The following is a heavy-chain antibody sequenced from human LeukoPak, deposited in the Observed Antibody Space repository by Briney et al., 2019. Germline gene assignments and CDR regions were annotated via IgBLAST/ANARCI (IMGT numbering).Heavy chain of an antibody. Sequence: SETLSFTSTVSGCSSSSYYWSWIRPPPGKGLEWIGYIYTSGSTNYKPSLKSRVTISVDTSKNQFSLQLSSVTAADTAVYYCARQGSRRGVLYFDYWGQGTLVTVS. J-gene: IGHJ4*02. D-gene: IGHD3-10*01. V-gene: IGHV4-4*09. CDR1: GCSSSSYY. CDR3: ARQGSRRGVLYFDY. CDR2: IYTSGST.